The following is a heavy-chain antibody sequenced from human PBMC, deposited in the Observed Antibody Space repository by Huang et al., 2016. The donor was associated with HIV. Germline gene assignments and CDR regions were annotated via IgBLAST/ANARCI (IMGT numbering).Heavy chain of an antibody. Sequence: QVHLQQWGAGLLKSAETLSLTCAVYGGSLSGYYWSWLRQTPGKGLERIGEINHLGSPNYNPSLKSRVSISMDGSKKQFSLKLRSISDADTAVYFCARDATKNPRGWFDPWGQGTLVTVSS. D-gene: IGHD3-10*01. J-gene: IGHJ5*02. V-gene: IGHV4-34*02. CDR3: ARDATKNPRGWFDP. CDR2: INHLGSP. CDR1: GGSLSGYY.